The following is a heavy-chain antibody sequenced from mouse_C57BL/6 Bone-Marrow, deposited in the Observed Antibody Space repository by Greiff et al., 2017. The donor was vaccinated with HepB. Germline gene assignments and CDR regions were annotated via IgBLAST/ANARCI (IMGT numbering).Heavy chain of an antibody. D-gene: IGHD1-1*01. CDR3: ARFHYGSSYV. J-gene: IGHJ2*01. CDR2: INPNNGGT. CDR1: GYTFTDYY. Sequence: VQLQQSGPELVKPGASVKISCKASGYTFTDYYMNWVKQSHGKSLEWIGDINPNNGGTSYNQKFKGKATLTVDKSSSTAYMELRSLTSEDSAVYFCARFHYGSSYVWGQGTTLTVSS. V-gene: IGHV1-26*01.